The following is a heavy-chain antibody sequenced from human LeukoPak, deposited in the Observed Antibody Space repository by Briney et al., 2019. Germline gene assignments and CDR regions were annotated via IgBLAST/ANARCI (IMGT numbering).Heavy chain of an antibody. D-gene: IGHD1-26*01. V-gene: IGHV1-46*01. CDR3: ARATNFYYYYGMDV. J-gene: IGHJ6*02. CDR2: INPSSGAT. Sequence: ASVKVSCKTSGYTFTSYDIHWVRQAPGQGLEWMGIINPSSGATNYAQKFQGRVTMTRDTSTGTVYMELSSQRSEDTAVYYCARATNFYYYYGMDVWGQGTTVTVSS. CDR1: GYTFTSYD.